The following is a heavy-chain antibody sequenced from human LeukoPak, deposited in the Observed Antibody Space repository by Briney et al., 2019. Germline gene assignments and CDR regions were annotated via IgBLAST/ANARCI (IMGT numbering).Heavy chain of an antibody. Sequence: SETLSLTCTVSGGSISSYYWSWIRQPPGKGLEGIGYIYYSGSTNYNPSLKSRVTISVDTSKNQFSLKLSSVTAADTAVYYCARIVGIAVAGTLWFDPWGQGTLVTVSS. CDR2: IYYSGST. J-gene: IGHJ5*02. V-gene: IGHV4-59*08. CDR3: ARIVGIAVAGTLWFDP. D-gene: IGHD6-19*01. CDR1: GGSISSYY.